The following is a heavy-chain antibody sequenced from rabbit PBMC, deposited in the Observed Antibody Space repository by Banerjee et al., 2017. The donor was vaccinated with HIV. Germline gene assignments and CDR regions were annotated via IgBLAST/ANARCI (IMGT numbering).Heavy chain of an antibody. CDR3: ARGYVGYTGYPYYFNL. J-gene: IGHJ4*01. Sequence: QSLEESGGGLVKPEGSLTLTCKASGFDLSSYYYMCWVRQAPGKGLDLIACIYTSSGSTWYASWAKGRFTISKTSSTTVTLQMTTLTAADTATYFCARGYVGYTGYPYYFNLWGQGTLVTVS. CDR1: GFDLSSYYY. CDR2: IYTSSGST. V-gene: IGHV1S40*01. D-gene: IGHD7-1*01.